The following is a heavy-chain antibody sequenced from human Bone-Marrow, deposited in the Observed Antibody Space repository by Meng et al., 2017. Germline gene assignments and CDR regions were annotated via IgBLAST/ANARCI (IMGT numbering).Heavy chain of an antibody. Sequence: GGSLRLSCAASGFTFSSYAMSWVRQAPGKGLEWVSVISTSGRITYYADSVKGRFTISRDNSQHTVHLQMNSLTAEDTALYYCAKGGVAQGRGYWGQGTLVTVSS. CDR1: GFTFSSYA. V-gene: IGHV3-23*01. CDR2: ISTSGRIT. D-gene: IGHD3-10*01. CDR3: AKGGVAQGRGY. J-gene: IGHJ4*02.